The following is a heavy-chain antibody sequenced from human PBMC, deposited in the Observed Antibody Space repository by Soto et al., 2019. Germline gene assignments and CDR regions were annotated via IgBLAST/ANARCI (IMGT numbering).Heavy chain of an antibody. Sequence: EVQLGESGGGLVKPGGSLRLSCAASGFTFSSYSMNWVRQAPGKGLEWVSSISSSSSYIYYADSVKGRFTISRDNAKNSLYLQMNSLSAEDTAVYYCARARPTDYDYIWGSYPLDPSGQGNLVTVSS. V-gene: IGHV3-21*01. CDR1: GFTFSSYS. J-gene: IGHJ5*02. CDR2: ISSSSSYI. D-gene: IGHD3-16*02. CDR3: ARARPTDYDYIWGSYPLDP.